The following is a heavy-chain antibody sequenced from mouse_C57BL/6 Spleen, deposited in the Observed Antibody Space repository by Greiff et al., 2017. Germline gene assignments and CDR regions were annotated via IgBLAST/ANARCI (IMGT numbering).Heavy chain of an antibody. J-gene: IGHJ1*03. Sequence: QVQLQQPGAELVKPGASVKLSCKASGYTFTSYWMHWVKQRPGRGLEWIGRIDPNSGGTKYNEQFKSKATLTVDKPSSPAYMQLSSLTSEDSAVYYCARSRYYYGSRDWYFDVWGTGTTVTVSS. CDR1: GYTFTSYW. CDR3: ARSRYYYGSRDWYFDV. V-gene: IGHV1-72*01. D-gene: IGHD1-1*01. CDR2: IDPNSGGT.